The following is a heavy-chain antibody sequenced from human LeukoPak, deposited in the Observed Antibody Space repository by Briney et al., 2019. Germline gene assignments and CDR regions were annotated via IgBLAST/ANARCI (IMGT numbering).Heavy chain of an antibody. CDR1: GFTFSSYW. V-gene: IGHV3-7*01. CDR3: TRDEAAAAN. CDR2: IKQDGREK. J-gene: IGHJ4*02. Sequence: GGSLRLSCAGSGFTFSSYWMSWVRQAPGKGPEWVANIKQDGREKHYVDSVKGRFTISRDNAKSSLYLQMNSLRAEDTAVYYCTRDEAAAANWGQGTLVTVSS. D-gene: IGHD6-13*01.